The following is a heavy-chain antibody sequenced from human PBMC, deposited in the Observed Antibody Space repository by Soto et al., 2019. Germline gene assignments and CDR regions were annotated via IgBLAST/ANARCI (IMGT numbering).Heavy chain of an antibody. CDR1: GFTFSNYA. D-gene: IGHD6-13*01. J-gene: IGHJ4*02. CDR3: AKDWQQIDY. CDR2: ISGRSGRT. Sequence: EVQLLESGGGLVQSGGSLRLSCAASGFTFSNYAMTWVRQAPGKGLEWVSTISGRSGRTYYGDSVKGRFTISRDNSKNRLDLQMNSLRAEDTAVYYCAKDWQQIDYWGQGTLVTVSS. V-gene: IGHV3-23*01.